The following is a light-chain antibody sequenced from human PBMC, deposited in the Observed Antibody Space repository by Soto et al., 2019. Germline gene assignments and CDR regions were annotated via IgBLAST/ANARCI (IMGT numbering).Light chain of an antibody. CDR3: QHYANLLLT. CDR1: QDINTY. CDR2: DAS. J-gene: IGKJ4*02. Sequence: DIQMTQSPSSLSASVGDRVTITCQASQDINTYLNWYQQKPGKAPKLLIYDASKLETGVPTRFSGGRAGTDFSLTVTSLQPEDIATYFCQHYANLLLTLGGGNKVEL. V-gene: IGKV1-33*01.